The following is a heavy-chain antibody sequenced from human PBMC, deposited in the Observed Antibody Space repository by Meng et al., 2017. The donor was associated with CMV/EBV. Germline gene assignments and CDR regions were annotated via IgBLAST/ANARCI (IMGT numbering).Heavy chain of an antibody. CDR3: ATARVDCSSTSCYTYYFDY. Sequence: SETLSLTCTVSGGSVSSGSYYWSWIRQPPGKGLEWIGYIYYSGSTNYNPSLKSRVTISVDTSKNQFSLKLSSVTAADTAVYYCATARVDCSSTSCYTYYFDYWGQGTLVTVSS. J-gene: IGHJ4*02. CDR1: GGSVSSGSYY. CDR2: IYYSGST. D-gene: IGHD2-2*02. V-gene: IGHV4-61*01.